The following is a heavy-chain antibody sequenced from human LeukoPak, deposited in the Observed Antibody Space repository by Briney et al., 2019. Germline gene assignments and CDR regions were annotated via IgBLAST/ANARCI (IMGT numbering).Heavy chain of an antibody. CDR3: ARERYYDSSGYYYVESDHAFDI. J-gene: IGHJ3*02. Sequence: GASGKVPCKASGYTFTSYAMHWVRQATGQRLEWMGWINAGNGNTKYSQKFQGRVTITRDTSASTAYMELSSLRSEDTAVYYCARERYYDSSGYYYVESDHAFDIWGQGTMVTVSS. D-gene: IGHD3-22*01. V-gene: IGHV1-3*01. CDR2: INAGNGNT. CDR1: GYTFTSYA.